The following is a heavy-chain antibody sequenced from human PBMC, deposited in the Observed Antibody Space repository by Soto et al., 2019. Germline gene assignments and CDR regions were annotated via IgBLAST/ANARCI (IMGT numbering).Heavy chain of an antibody. Sequence: SETLSLTCTVSGGSIRSGGYYWSWIRQHPGKGLEWIGYIYYSGSTYYNPSLKSRVTISVDTSKNQFSLKLSSVTAADTAVYYCARVRIVVVDYYYYYGMDVWGQGTTVTVSS. CDR3: ARVRIVVVDYYYYYGMDV. CDR1: GGSIRSGGYY. V-gene: IGHV4-31*03. CDR2: IYYSGST. D-gene: IGHD2-15*01. J-gene: IGHJ6*02.